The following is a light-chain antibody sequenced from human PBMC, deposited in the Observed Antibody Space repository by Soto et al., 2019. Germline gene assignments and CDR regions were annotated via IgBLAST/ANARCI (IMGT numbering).Light chain of an antibody. CDR2: DAS. CDR1: QSISNW. J-gene: IGKJ1*01. CDR3: QQYDSNSQT. Sequence: DIQMTQSPSTLSASVRDRVTMTCRASQSISNWLAWYQQKPGKAPKLLLYDASILATGVPSRFSGSGSGTEFTLTISSLQPDDFAIYYCQQYDSNSQTFGQGTKV. V-gene: IGKV1-5*01.